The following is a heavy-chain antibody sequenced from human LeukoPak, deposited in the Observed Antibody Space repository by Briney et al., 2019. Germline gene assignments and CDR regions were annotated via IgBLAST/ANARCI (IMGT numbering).Heavy chain of an antibody. D-gene: IGHD3-16*01. CDR2: IYTSGST. J-gene: IGHJ4*02. V-gene: IGHV4-61*02. CDR1: GGSISSGSYY. Sequence: PSQTLSLTCTVSGGSISSGSYYWSWIRQPAGKGLEWIGRIYTSGSTNYHPSLKSRVTISVDTSKNQFSLKLSSVTAADTAVYYCARDPQWGGYFDYWGQGTLVTVSS. CDR3: ARDPQWGGYFDY.